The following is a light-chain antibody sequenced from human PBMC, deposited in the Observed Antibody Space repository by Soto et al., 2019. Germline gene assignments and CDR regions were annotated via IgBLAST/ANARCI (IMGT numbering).Light chain of an antibody. V-gene: IGLV2-14*01. J-gene: IGLJ3*02. CDR2: DVN. CDR3: FSYTDSGARV. Sequence: QSVLTQPASVSGSPGQSITISCTGASRDVGGHKYVSWYQQNPGKAPKLVIYDVNNRPSGVSHRFSGSKSGSTASLTISGLQAEDEADYYCFSYTDSGARVFGGGTKLTVL. CDR1: SRDVGGHKY.